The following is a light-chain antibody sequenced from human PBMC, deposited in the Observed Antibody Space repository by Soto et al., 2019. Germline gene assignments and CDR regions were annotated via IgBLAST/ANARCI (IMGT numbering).Light chain of an antibody. Sequence: QSVLTQPPSASGTPGQRVTISCSGSTSNIGSNTVNWYQLLPGTAPKLLIYINSQRPSGVPDRFSGSKSGTSASLAISGLQSEDEADYCCAAWDDSLNGYAFGTGTKVTVL. CDR3: AAWDDSLNGYA. J-gene: IGLJ1*01. CDR1: TSNIGSNT. V-gene: IGLV1-44*01. CDR2: INS.